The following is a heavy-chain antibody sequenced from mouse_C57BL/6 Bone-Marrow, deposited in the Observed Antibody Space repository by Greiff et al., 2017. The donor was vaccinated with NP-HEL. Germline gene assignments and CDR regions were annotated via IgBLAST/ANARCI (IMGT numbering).Heavy chain of an antibody. CDR2: IDPETGGT. V-gene: IGHV1-15*01. D-gene: IGHD1-1*01. Sequence: VQLQQSGAELVRPGASVTLSCKASGYTFTDYEMHWVKQTPVHGLEWIGAIDPETGGTAYNQKFKGKAILTADKSSSTAYMELRSLTSEDSAVYYCTRSGYYDGSDYYAMDYWGQGTSVTVSS. CDR1: GYTFTDYE. J-gene: IGHJ4*01. CDR3: TRSGYYDGSDYYAMDY.